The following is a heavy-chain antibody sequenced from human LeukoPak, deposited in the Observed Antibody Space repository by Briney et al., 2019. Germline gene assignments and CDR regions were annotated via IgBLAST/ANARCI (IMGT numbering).Heavy chain of an antibody. CDR1: GHTFNSSY. J-gene: IGHJ5*02. D-gene: IGHD3-9*01. V-gene: IGHV1-46*02. CDR2: INPSDDST. CDR3: ARNYDILTGRHVGSYWFDP. Sequence: ASVKVSCKASGHTFNSSYMHWVRQAPGQGLEWMGIINPSDDSTRYAQKLQGRVTMTTDTSTDTAYMELRSLRSDDTAVYYCARNYDILTGRHVGSYWFDPWGQGTLVTVSS.